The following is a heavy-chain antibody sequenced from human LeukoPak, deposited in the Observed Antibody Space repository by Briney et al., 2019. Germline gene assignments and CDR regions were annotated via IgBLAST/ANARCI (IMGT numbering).Heavy chain of an antibody. Sequence: SETLSLTCTVSGGSISSYYRSWIRQPAGKGLEWIGRIYTSGSTNYNPSLKSRVTMSVDTSKNQFSLKLSSVTAADTAVYYCARSPYRYFWFDPWGQGTLVTVSS. CDR1: GGSISSYY. J-gene: IGHJ5*02. D-gene: IGHD3-16*02. CDR3: ARSPYRYFWFDP. V-gene: IGHV4-4*07. CDR2: IYTSGST.